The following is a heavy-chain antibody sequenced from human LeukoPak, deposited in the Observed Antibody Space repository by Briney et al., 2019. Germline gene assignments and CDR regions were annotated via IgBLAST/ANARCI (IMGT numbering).Heavy chain of an antibody. D-gene: IGHD3-22*01. CDR1: GGSISFYY. CDR2: IYNSGTT. Sequence: SETQSLTCAVSGGSISFYYWSWLRQPPGKRLEWIGYIYNSGTTRYNPSLMSRVTISVDTSKNQFSLNLRSVTAADTAVYYCARDSRYSDNSGYYYSHYYMDVWGKGTTVTVS. CDR3: ARDSRYSDNSGYYYSHYYMDV. V-gene: IGHV4-59*01. J-gene: IGHJ6*03.